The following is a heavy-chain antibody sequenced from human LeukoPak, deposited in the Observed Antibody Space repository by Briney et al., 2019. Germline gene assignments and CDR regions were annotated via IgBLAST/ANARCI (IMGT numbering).Heavy chain of an antibody. CDR3: ARGHYGDYD. CDR1: GFIFSTYW. Sequence: PGGSLRLSCAASGFIFSTYWMNWVRQAPGKGLEWVASINQDGGEEYYVDSVKGRFTISRDNTKKSLYVEMNSLRGEDTAVYYCARGHYGDYDWGQGTLVTVSS. V-gene: IGHV3-7*01. J-gene: IGHJ4*02. CDR2: INQDGGEE. D-gene: IGHD4-17*01.